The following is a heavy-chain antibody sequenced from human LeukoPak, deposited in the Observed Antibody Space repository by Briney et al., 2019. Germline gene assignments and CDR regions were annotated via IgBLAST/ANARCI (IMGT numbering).Heavy chain of an antibody. CDR2: INSDGSST. V-gene: IGHV3-74*01. J-gene: IGHJ4*02. CDR3: ARGQQLDPFDY. D-gene: IGHD6-13*01. Sequence: PGGSLRLSCAASGFTFSSYWMHWVRQAPGKGLVWVSRINSDGSSTSYADSVKGRFTISRDNAKNTLYLQMNSLRAEDTAVYYCARGQQLDPFDYWGQGTLVTVSS. CDR1: GFTFSSYW.